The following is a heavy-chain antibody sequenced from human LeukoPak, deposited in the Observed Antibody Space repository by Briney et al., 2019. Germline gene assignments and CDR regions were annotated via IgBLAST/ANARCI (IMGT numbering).Heavy chain of an antibody. D-gene: IGHD1-26*01. CDR1: GFTLSTNA. CDR2: ISGSGAST. V-gene: IGHV3-23*01. J-gene: IGHJ4*02. Sequence: GGSLRLSCLTSGFTLSTNAMSWVRQAPGKGLEWISGISGSGASTYYADSVKGRFTISRDDSRNTLYLQMNSLRGDDTAVYYCAKDVGRWESLHFFDYWGQGTLVTVSS. CDR3: AKDVGRWESLHFFDY.